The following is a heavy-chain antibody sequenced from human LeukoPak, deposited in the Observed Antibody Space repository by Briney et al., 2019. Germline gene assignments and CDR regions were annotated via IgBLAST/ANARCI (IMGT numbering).Heavy chain of an antibody. CDR3: ARDQNFWSGYSTHWFDP. CDR1: GFTFSSYG. V-gene: IGHV3-33*01. J-gene: IGHJ5*02. D-gene: IGHD3-3*01. Sequence: GGSLRLSCAASGFTFSSYGMHWVRQAPGKGLEWVAVIWYDGSNEYYADSVKGRFTISRDNSKNTLYLQMNSLRAEDTAVYYCARDQNFWSGYSTHWFDPWGQGTLVTVSS. CDR2: IWYDGSNE.